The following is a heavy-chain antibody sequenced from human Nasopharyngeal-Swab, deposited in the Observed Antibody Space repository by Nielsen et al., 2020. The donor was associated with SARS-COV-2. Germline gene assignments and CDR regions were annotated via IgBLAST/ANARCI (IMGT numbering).Heavy chain of an antibody. Sequence: GGSLRLSCAASGFTFSSNDMHWVRLPRGKGLEWVSAIGAAGGTYYPDSVKGRFTISRENAKNSLYLQMNSLRVEDTAVYYCGRGGKLGALDIWGQGTMVTVSS. CDR3: GRGGKLGALDI. CDR1: GFTFSSND. V-gene: IGHV3-13*01. CDR2: IGAAGGT. J-gene: IGHJ3*02. D-gene: IGHD3-16*01.